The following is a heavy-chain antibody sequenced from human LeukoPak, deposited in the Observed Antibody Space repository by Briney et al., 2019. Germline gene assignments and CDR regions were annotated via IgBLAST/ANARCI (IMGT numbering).Heavy chain of an antibody. CDR2: IIPIFGTA. J-gene: IGHJ4*02. Sequence: ASVKVSCKASGGTFSSYAISWVRQAPGQGLEWMGGIIPIFGTANYAQKFQGRVTMTEDTSTDTAYMELSSLRSEDTAVYYCATGRIVGATGGFGYWGQGTLVTVSS. V-gene: IGHV1-69*06. CDR3: ATGRIVGATGGFGY. CDR1: GGTFSSYA. D-gene: IGHD1-26*01.